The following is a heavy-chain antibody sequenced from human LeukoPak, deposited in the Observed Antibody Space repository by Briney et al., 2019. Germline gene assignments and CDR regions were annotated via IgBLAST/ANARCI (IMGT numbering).Heavy chain of an antibody. J-gene: IGHJ4*02. CDR3: ARRYFDY. CDR2: ISSSGSYI. V-gene: IGHV3-21*01. Sequence: GGSLRLSCAASGFTFSSYSMNWVRQAPGKGLEWVSSISSSGSYIYYAGSVKGRFTISRDNAKNSLYLQMNSLRAEDTAVYYCARRYFDYWGQGTLVTVSS. CDR1: GFTFSSYS.